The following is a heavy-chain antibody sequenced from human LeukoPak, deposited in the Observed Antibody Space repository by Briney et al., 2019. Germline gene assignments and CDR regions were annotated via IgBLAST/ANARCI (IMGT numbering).Heavy chain of an antibody. CDR2: IYSGGST. CDR1: GFTVSSNY. V-gene: IGHV3-66*01. CDR3: ARDNTIFGVAHINH. J-gene: IGHJ5*02. D-gene: IGHD3-3*01. Sequence: GGSLRLSCAASGFTVSSNYMSWVRQAPGKGLEWVSVIYSGGSTYYADSVKGRFTISRDNSKNTLYLQMNSLRAEDTAVYYCARDNTIFGVAHINHWGQGTLVTVSS.